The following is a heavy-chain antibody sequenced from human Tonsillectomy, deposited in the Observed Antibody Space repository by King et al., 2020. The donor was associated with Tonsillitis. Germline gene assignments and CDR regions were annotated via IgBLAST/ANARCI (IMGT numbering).Heavy chain of an antibody. J-gene: IGHJ4*02. CDR1: GFIFSAYA. V-gene: IGHV3-30*14. CDR3: ARGIVGVTGPGDY. D-gene: IGHD1-26*01. CDR2: ISYEGDNE. Sequence: QLVQSGGGVVQPGKSLRLSCAASGFIFSAYALHWVRQAPGKGLEWVALISYEGDNEVYADSLKGRFTISRDNSKNTIFLEMNSLRGEETAVYYCARGIVGVTGPGDYWGQGALVTVSS.